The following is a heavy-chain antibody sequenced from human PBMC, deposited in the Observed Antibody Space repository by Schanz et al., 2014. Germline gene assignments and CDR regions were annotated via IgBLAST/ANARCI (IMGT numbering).Heavy chain of an antibody. CDR3: TRDRGALINHNDALDL. J-gene: IGHJ3*01. V-gene: IGHV3-7*01. CDR1: GFIFSNYG. CDR2: IKQDESER. D-gene: IGHD3-16*01. Sequence: VQLVESGGGVVQRGGSLRLSCAASGFIFSNYGMHWVRQAPGKGLEWVANIKQDESERSYVDSVKGRFTISRDNAKNTVYLQMNSLRSEDTAVYYCTRDRGALINHNDALDLWGQGTMVSVSS.